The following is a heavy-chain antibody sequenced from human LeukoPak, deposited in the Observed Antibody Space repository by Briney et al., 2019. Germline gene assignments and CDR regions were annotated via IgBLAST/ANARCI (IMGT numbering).Heavy chain of an antibody. CDR1: GFTFDDYG. V-gene: IGHV3-20*04. Sequence: GGSLRLSCAASGFTFDDYGMSWVPHAPGKGLEWVSVINWNGGSTLYADSVKGRFTISRDNAKNSLYLQMNSLRAEDTALYYCARSHYDFWSGYYSFGYYYYYYYMDVWGKGTTVTVSS. J-gene: IGHJ6*03. CDR3: ARSHYDFWSGYYSFGYYYYYYYMDV. D-gene: IGHD3-3*01. CDR2: INWNGGST.